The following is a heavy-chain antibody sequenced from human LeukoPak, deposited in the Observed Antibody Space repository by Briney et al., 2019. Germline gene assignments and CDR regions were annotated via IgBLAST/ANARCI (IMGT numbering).Heavy chain of an antibody. CDR2: IHYSGST. J-gene: IGHJ5*02. V-gene: IGHV4-31*03. Sequence: SETLSLTCTVSGGSMSGGGYYWSWIRQYPGKGLEWIGYIHYSGSTYYNPSLKSRVTISVDTSKNQFSLKLSSVTAADTAVYCCARALGSSWYWVDPWGQGTLVTVSS. D-gene: IGHD6-13*01. CDR3: ARALGSSWYWVDP. CDR1: GGSMSGGGYY.